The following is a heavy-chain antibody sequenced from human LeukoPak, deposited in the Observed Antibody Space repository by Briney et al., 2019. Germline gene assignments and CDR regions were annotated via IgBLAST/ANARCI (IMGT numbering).Heavy chain of an antibody. CDR2: IYYSGST. CDR1: GGSISSYY. CDR3: ARAIESADFYYYYMDV. J-gene: IGHJ6*03. V-gene: IGHV4-59*08. D-gene: IGHD5-24*01. Sequence: SETLSLTCTVSGGSISSYYWSWIRQPPGKGLEWIGYIYYSGSTNYNPSLKSRVTISVDTSKNQFSLKLSSVTAADTAVYYCARAIESADFYYYYMDVWGKGITVTVS.